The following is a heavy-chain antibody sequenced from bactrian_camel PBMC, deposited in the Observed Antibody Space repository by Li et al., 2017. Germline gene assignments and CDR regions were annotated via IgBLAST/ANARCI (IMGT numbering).Heavy chain of an antibody. V-gene: IGHV3S10*01. CDR1: GSTNNWYY. Sequence: VQLVESGGGLVQPGGTLRLSCAASGSTNNWYYWSWFRQAPGKERKGVAGIDSHGITDYAGDVKGRFTISRDNAKNTLYLQMNSLKPEDTALYYCAADNELKGRWSLLRRDEYGYWGQGTQVTVS. J-gene: IGHJ4*01. CDR2: IDSHGIT. CDR3: AADNELKGRWSLLRRDEYGY. D-gene: IGHD2*01.